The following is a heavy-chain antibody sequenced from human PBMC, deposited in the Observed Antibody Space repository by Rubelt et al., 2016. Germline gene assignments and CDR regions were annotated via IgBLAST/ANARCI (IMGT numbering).Heavy chain of an antibody. J-gene: IGHJ4*02. CDR3: ARGAIAVAGSLLFDY. CDR1: GGSISSSSYY. Sequence: QLQLQESGPGLVKPSETLSLTCTVSGGSISSSSYYWGWIRQPPGKGLEWIGYIFYSGSTNYNLSLKGRVTISVDMSKSQFSRKLSSVTAADTAVYYCARGAIAVAGSLLFDYWGQGTLVTVSS. CDR2: IFYSGST. V-gene: IGHV4-61*05. D-gene: IGHD6-19*01.